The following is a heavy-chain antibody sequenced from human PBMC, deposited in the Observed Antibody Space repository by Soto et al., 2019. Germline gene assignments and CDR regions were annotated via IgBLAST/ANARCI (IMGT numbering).Heavy chain of an antibody. V-gene: IGHV3-23*01. Sequence: GGSLRLSCVASGFSLSSYAMSWVRQAPGKGLEWVSTISDSGSITYYADSVKGRFTISRDNSKNTLYLQMNSLRAEDTAVYYCAKELVAGPNYHYGMDVWGQGTTVTVSS. CDR2: ISDSGSIT. CDR3: AKELVAGPNYHYGMDV. D-gene: IGHD6-19*01. J-gene: IGHJ6*02. CDR1: GFSLSSYA.